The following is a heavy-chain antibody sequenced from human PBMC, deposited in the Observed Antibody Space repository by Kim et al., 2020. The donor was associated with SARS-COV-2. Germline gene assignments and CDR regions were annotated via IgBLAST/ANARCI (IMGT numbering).Heavy chain of an antibody. V-gene: IGHV3-23*01. D-gene: IGHD3-10*01. CDR3: AKDGPGYYGSDMDV. J-gene: IGHJ6*02. Sequence: GGSLRLSCAASGFTFSSYAMNWVRQAPGKGLEWVSAISGNGGRTYYADSVKGRFTISRDNSKNTLYLQMNRLRAEDTAVYYCAKDGPGYYGSDMDVWGQGTTVTASS. CDR1: GFTFSSYA. CDR2: ISGNGGRT.